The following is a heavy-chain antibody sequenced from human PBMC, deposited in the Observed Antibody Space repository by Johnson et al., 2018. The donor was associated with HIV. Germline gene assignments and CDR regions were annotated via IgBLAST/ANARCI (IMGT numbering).Heavy chain of an antibody. CDR1: GLSFSNYD. V-gene: IGHV3-30*18. CDR2: ISYDGTNK. D-gene: IGHD2-21*01. J-gene: IGHJ3*02. Sequence: QVQLVESGGGVVQPGKSLRLSCGASGLSFSNYDMHWVRQAPGKGLQWVADISYDGTNKHYGDYLKGRFTVSRDNSNDTLYLQMNSLRAEDTAVYYCAKAYCPGCDGFDIWGHGTTVTVSS. CDR3: AKAYCPGCDGFDI.